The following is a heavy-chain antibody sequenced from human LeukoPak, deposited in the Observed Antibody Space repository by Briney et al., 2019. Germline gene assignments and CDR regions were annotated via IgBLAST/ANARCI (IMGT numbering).Heavy chain of an antibody. J-gene: IGHJ4*02. CDR3: VRDGGVSGYDLLDD. Sequence: GGSLRLSCAASGFTFSNYWMTWVRQAPGKGLEWVAHINQDGSEEHYMDSAKARFTISRDNAKNSLSLQMNSLRAEDTAVYYCVRDGGVSGYDLLDDWGQGTIVT. CDR1: GFTFSNYW. CDR2: INQDGSEE. D-gene: IGHD5-12*01. V-gene: IGHV3-7*01.